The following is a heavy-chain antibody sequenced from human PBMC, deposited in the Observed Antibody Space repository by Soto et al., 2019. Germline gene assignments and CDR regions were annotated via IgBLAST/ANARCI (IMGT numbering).Heavy chain of an antibody. CDR2: IYYTGST. J-gene: IGHJ4*02. CDR1: GASIRSGGYY. D-gene: IGHD6-13*01. CDR3: ARIELASIK. Sequence: SETLSLTCSVSGASIRSGGYYWSWLRQSPGKGLEWIGHIYYTGSTFYSPSLKSRLTISLDTSKNQFSLDLRSVTAADTAMYYCARIELASIKWGRGTLVTVSS. V-gene: IGHV4-31*03.